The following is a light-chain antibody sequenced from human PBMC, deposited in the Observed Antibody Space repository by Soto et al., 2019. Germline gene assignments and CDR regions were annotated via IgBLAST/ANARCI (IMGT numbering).Light chain of an antibody. CDR3: SSYTSSSTLLV. CDR1: SSDVGGYNY. Sequence: LTQPASVSGSPGQSITISCTGTSSDVGGYNYVSWYQQHPGKAPKLMIYDVSNRPSGVSNRFSGSKSGNTASLTISGLQAEDEADYYCSSYTSSSTLLVFGTGTKVTVL. J-gene: IGLJ1*01. V-gene: IGLV2-14*01. CDR2: DVS.